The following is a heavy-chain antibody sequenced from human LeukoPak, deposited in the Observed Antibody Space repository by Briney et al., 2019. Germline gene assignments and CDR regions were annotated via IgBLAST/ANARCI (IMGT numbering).Heavy chain of an antibody. CDR3: ASAMIGVPDDAFDT. CDR1: GGSISSSNW. Sequence: PSGTLSLTCAVSGGSISSSNWWSWVRQPPGKGLEWIGEFHHSGITNYNPSLKSRVTISVDKSKNQFSLKLSSVTAADTAVYYCASAMIGVPDDAFDTWGQGTMVTVSS. V-gene: IGHV4-4*02. J-gene: IGHJ3*02. D-gene: IGHD3-22*01. CDR2: FHHSGIT.